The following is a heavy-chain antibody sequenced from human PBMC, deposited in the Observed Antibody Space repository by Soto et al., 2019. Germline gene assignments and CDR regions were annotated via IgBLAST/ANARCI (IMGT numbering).Heavy chain of an antibody. V-gene: IGHV3-48*03. CDR3: ARDTVSDYYGSGTQPFQH. J-gene: IGHJ1*01. D-gene: IGHD3-10*01. CDR1: GFTFSSYE. Sequence: HPGGSLRLSCAASGFTFSSYEMNWVRQAPGKGLEWVSYISSSGSTIYYADSVKGRFTISRDNAKNSLYLQMNSLRAEDTAVYYCARDTVSDYYGSGTQPFQHWGQGTLVTVSS. CDR2: ISSSGSTI.